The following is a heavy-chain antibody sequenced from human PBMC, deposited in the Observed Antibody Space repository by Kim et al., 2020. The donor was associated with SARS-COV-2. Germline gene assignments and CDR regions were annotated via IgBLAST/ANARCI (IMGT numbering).Heavy chain of an antibody. CDR3: ARDISSWYYYYYMDV. CDR2: FSSSGSTI. Sequence: GGSLRLSCAASGFTFSSYGMHWVRQAPGKGLEGVSYFSSSGSTIYYADSVKGRCTISRDNAKNSLYLQMNSLRAEDTAVYYCARDISSWYYYYYMDVWGKGTTVTVSS. V-gene: IGHV3-48*04. D-gene: IGHD6-13*01. J-gene: IGHJ6*03. CDR1: GFTFSSYG.